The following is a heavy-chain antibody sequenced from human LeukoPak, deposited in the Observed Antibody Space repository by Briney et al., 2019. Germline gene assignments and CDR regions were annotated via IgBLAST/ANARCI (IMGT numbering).Heavy chain of an antibody. V-gene: IGHV4-39*01. CDR2: IYYSGST. D-gene: IGHD3-10*01. CDR1: GGSISSTTYY. J-gene: IGHJ4*02. Sequence: SETLSLTCTVSGGSISSTTYYWDWIRQPPGKGLEWIGTIYYSGSTYYNPSLKSRVTISVDTSKNEFSLNLSSVTAADTAVYYCARTRYYYNSRSYGAPYYFDYWGQGTLVTVSS. CDR3: ARTRYYYNSRSYGAPYYFDY.